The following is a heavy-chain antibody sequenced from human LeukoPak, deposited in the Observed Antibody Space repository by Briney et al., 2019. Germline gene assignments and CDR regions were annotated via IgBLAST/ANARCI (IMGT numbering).Heavy chain of an antibody. CDR2: IYHSGST. CDR1: GYSISSDNY. CDR3: ARAPRDSSSSNYMRRFDY. J-gene: IGHJ4*02. V-gene: IGHV4-38-2*01. D-gene: IGHD3-22*01. Sequence: SETLSLTCAVSGYSISSDNYWVWIRQPPGQGLEWTGGIYHSGSTYYNPSLKSRVTMSGDTSKNQFSLKLSSVTAADTAVYYCARAPRDSSSSNYMRRFDYWGQGTLVTVSS.